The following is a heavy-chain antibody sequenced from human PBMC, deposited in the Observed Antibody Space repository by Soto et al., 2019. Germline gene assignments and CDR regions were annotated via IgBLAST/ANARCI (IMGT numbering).Heavy chain of an antibody. CDR2: ISGSGGST. Sequence: EVQLMESGGGLVQPGGSLRLSCAASGFTFSSYAMSWVRQAPGKGLAWVSAISGSGGSTYYADSVQGRFTISRDNSKNTLYLQMNSLRAEDTAVYYWAKRGGGQGGYRYGYLDYWGQGPLVTVSS. CDR3: AKRGGGQGGYRYGYLDY. J-gene: IGHJ4*02. D-gene: IGHD5-18*01. CDR1: GFTFSSYA. V-gene: IGHV3-23*01.